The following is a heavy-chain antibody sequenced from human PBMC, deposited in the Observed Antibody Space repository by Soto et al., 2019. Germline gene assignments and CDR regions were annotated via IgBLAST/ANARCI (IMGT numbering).Heavy chain of an antibody. D-gene: IGHD2-21*01. CDR1: GFSFSADGVA. CDR2: IFWDDDP. V-gene: IGHV2-5*02. CDR3: AHAYGGTSWPNDAFDV. J-gene: IGHJ3*01. Sequence: QITLKESGPTVVKPTQTLTLTCIFSGFSFSADGVAVGWIRQPPGKALEWLALIFWDDDPRYSPSLKSRLTITKDTSKNQVGLTMTNMDPVDTGTYYCAHAYGGTSWPNDAFDVWGQGTVVTVSS.